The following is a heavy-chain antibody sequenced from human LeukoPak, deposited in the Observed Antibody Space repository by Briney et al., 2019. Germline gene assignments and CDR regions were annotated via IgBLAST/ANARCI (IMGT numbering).Heavy chain of an antibody. CDR3: AREAEKWLERSFDY. V-gene: IGHV3-7*01. CDR1: GFTFSNYW. J-gene: IGHJ4*02. CDR2: IKDDGSGK. D-gene: IGHD6-19*01. Sequence: GGSLRLSCAASGFTFSNYWMSWVRQALGKGLEWVANIKDDGSGKYYVDSLKGRFTISRDNAKNSLYLQMNSLRAEDTAVYYCAREAEKWLERSFDYWGQGTLVTVSS.